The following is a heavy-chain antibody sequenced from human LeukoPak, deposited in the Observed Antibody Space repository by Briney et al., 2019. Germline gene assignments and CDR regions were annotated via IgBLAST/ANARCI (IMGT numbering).Heavy chain of an antibody. Sequence: GGSLRLSCAASGFTFSSYGMHWVRQAPGKGLEWVAVISYDGSNKYYADSVKGRFTISRDNSKNTLYLQMNSPRAEDTAVYYCAKDPVPTYYYDSSGYFDYWGQGTLVTVSS. D-gene: IGHD3-22*01. J-gene: IGHJ4*02. CDR2: ISYDGSNK. CDR1: GFTFSSYG. V-gene: IGHV3-30*18. CDR3: AKDPVPTYYYDSSGYFDY.